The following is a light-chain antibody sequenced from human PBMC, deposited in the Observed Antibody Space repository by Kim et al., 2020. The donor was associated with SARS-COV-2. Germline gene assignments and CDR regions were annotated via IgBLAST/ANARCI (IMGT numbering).Light chain of an antibody. CDR2: DVS. CDR3: SSYTSSSTYYV. V-gene: IGLV2-14*03. J-gene: IGLJ1*01. Sequence: QSIPISCPGTSSDGGGYKYVSWYHQHPGKAPKVMIYDVSNRPSGVSNRFSASKSGNTASLTISGLQAEDEADYYCSSYTSSSTYYVFGTGTKVTVL. CDR1: SSDGGGYKY.